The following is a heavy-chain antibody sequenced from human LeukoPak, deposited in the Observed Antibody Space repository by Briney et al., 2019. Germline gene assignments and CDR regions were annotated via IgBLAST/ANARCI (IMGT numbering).Heavy chain of an antibody. D-gene: IGHD3-22*01. CDR2: ISGSGGST. J-gene: IGHJ4*02. CDR1: GLTFSSYA. CDR3: AKRGLNYDSSGYSPFYFDY. V-gene: IGHV3-23*01. Sequence: GGSLRLSCAASGLTFSSYAMSWVRQAPGKGLEWVSAISGSGGSTYYADSVKGRFTISRDNSKNTLYLQMNSLRAEDTAVYYCAKRGLNYDSSGYSPFYFDYWGQGTLVTVSS.